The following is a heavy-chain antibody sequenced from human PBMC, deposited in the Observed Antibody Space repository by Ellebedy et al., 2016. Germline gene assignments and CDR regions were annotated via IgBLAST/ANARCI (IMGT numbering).Heavy chain of an antibody. CDR2: INQDGSEK. CDR1: GFTFSNYW. CDR3: SRVLDD. V-gene: IGHV3-7*01. Sequence: GGSLRLSXSASGFTFSNYWMDWVRQAPGKGLEWVANINQDGSEKYYVDSVKGRFTISRDNTKNSLYLQMNSLRAEDTAVYYCSRVLDDWGQGTLVTVSS. J-gene: IGHJ4*02.